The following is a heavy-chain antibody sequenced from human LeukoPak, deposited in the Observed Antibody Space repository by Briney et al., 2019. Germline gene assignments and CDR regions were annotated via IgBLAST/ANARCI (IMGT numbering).Heavy chain of an antibody. Sequence: GRSLRLSCAASGFTFSSYAMHWVRQAPGKGLEWVAVISYDGSNKYYADSVKGRFTISRDNSKNTLYLQMNSLRAEDTAVYYCARGVSYDYVWGSYRAGAFDIWGQGTMVTVSS. J-gene: IGHJ3*02. CDR1: GFTFSSYA. D-gene: IGHD3-16*02. CDR3: ARGVSYDYVWGSYRAGAFDI. CDR2: ISYDGSNK. V-gene: IGHV3-30*04.